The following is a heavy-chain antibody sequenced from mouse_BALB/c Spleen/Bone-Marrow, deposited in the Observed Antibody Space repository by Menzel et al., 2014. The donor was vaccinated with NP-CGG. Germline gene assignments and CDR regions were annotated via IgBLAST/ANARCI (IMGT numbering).Heavy chain of an antibody. CDR1: GFDFSRYW. J-gene: IGHJ2*01. CDR3: ARPDYYGYLNY. D-gene: IGHD1-1*01. V-gene: IGHV4-1*02. CDR2: INPDSRTI. Sequence: EVKLVESGGGLVQPGGSLKLSCAASGFDFSRYWMSWVRQAPGKGLEWIGEINPDSRTINYSPSLKDKFIISRDYAKNTLYLRLNKVRSEDTALYYCARPDYYGYLNYWGQGTTLTVSS.